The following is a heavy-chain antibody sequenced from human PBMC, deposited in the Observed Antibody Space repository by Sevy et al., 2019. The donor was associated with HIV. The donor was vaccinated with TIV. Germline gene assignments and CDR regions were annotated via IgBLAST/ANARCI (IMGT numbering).Heavy chain of an antibody. CDR1: GFTFSSYA. CDR3: AEDWAAPPARYFDY. V-gene: IGHV3-23*01. D-gene: IGHD3-16*01. Sequence: GGSLRLSCAASGFTFSSYAMSWVRQAPGKGLEWVSAISGSGGSTYYADSVKGRFTISRDNSKNTLYLQMNSLRAEDTAVYYCAEDWAAPPARYFDYWGQGTLVTVSS. J-gene: IGHJ4*02. CDR2: ISGSGGST.